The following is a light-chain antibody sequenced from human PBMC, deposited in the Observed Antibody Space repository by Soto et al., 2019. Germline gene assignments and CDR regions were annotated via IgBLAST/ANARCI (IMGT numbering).Light chain of an antibody. J-gene: IGKJ1*01. Sequence: DIEMTQSPSTLSASIGDGVTITCRASESISGWLAWYQQQPGKAPKLLLIDASNLESGVPSRFCSSGFGTEFTLAISSPQPDNFSTVFRQQYNNYPRTFGQGTKVEI. V-gene: IGKV1-5*01. CDR2: DAS. CDR1: ESISGW. CDR3: QQYNNYPRT.